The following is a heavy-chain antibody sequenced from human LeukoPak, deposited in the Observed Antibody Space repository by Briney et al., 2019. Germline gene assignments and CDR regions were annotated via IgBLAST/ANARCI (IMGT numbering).Heavy chain of an antibody. J-gene: IGHJ4*02. D-gene: IGHD3-22*01. CDR2: IYYSGST. CDR1: GGSITSTSYY. CDR3: ARDYVDSSAYY. V-gene: IGHV4-39*07. Sequence: SETLYLTCTVSGGSITSTSYYWGWIRQPPEKGVEWIGSIYYSGSTYYNPSLKSRVTISVDTSKNQFSLKLSSVTAADTAVYYCARDYVDSSAYYWGQGTLVTVSS.